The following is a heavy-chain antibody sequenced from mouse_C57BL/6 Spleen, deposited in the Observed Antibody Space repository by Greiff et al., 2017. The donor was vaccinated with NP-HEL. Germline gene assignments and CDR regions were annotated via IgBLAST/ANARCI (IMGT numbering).Heavy chain of an antibody. V-gene: IGHV3-6*01. CDR3: ARGQKIYYDYDDAMDY. J-gene: IGHJ4*01. CDR2: ISYDGSN. CDR1: GYSITSGYY. D-gene: IGHD2-4*01. Sequence: ESGPGLVKPSQSLSLTCSVTGYSITSGYYWNWIRQFPGNKLEWMGYISYDGSNNYNPSLKNRISITRDTSKNQFFLKLNSVTTEDTATYYCARGQKIYYDYDDAMDYWGQGTSVTVSS.